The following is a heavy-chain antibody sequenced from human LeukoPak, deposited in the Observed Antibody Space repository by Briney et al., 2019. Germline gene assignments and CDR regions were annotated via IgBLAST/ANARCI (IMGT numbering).Heavy chain of an antibody. CDR3: ARHRQEMATITPIDFFDY. CDR2: IYYSGST. D-gene: IGHD5-24*01. J-gene: IGHJ4*02. Sequence: PSETLSLTCTVSGGSISSSSYYRGWIRQPPGKGLEWIGSIYYSGSTYYNPSLKSRVTISVDTSKNQFSLKLSSVTAADTAVYYCARHRQEMATITPIDFFDYWGQGTLVTVSS. V-gene: IGHV4-39*01. CDR1: GGSISSSSYY.